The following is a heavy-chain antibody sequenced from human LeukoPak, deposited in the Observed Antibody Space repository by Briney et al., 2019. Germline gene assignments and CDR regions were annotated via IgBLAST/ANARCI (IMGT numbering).Heavy chain of an antibody. V-gene: IGHV4-34*01. J-gene: IGHJ4*02. Sequence: SETLSLTCAVYGGSFSGYYWSWIRQPPGKGLEWIGEINHSGSTNYNTSLKSRVTISVDTSKNQFSLKLSSVTAADTAVYYCAVYYYDSSGYYYFDYWGQGTLVTVSS. CDR1: GGSFSGYY. D-gene: IGHD3-22*01. CDR3: AVYYYDSSGYYYFDY. CDR2: INHSGST.